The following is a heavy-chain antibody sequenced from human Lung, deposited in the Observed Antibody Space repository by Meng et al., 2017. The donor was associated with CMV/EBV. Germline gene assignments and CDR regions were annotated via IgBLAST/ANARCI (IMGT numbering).Heavy chain of an antibody. J-gene: IGHJ4*02. D-gene: IGHD4-17*01. V-gene: IGHV3-30*04. CDR2: ISYDGSNT. CDR1: RFTFSNYA. Sequence: QVQLVESGGGVVQLGRSLRLSCAASRFTFSNYAMHWVRQAPGKGLEWVAVISYDGSNTYSADSVKGRFFISRDNAKNTLYLQMNSLRPEDTAVYYCARAAGDYSPVDYWGKGTLGNVSS. CDR3: ARAAGDYSPVDY.